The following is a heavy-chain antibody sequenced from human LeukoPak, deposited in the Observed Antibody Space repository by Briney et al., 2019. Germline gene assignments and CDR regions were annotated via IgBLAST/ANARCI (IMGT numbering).Heavy chain of an antibody. CDR3: ARDPGDYAPYYFDY. V-gene: IGHV1-18*01. CDR2: ISAYNGNT. Sequence: ASVKVSCKASGYTFTSYGISWVRRAPGQGLEWMGWISAYNGNTNYAQKLQGRVTMTTDTPTSTAYMELRSLRSDDTAVYYCARDPGDYAPYYFDYWGQGTLVTVSS. CDR1: GYTFTSYG. D-gene: IGHD4-17*01. J-gene: IGHJ4*02.